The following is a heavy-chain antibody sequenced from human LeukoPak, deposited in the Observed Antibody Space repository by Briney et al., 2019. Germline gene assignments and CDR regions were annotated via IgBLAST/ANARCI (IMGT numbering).Heavy chain of an antibody. Sequence: ASVKVSCKASGYTFTSYDIKWVRQATGQGLEWMGWMNPNSGNTGYAQKFQGRVTMTRNTSISTAYMELSSLRSEDTAVYYCARGNQWLVAFDYWGQGTLVTVSS. V-gene: IGHV1-8*01. J-gene: IGHJ4*02. CDR3: ARGNQWLVAFDY. CDR2: MNPNSGNT. D-gene: IGHD6-19*01. CDR1: GYTFTSYD.